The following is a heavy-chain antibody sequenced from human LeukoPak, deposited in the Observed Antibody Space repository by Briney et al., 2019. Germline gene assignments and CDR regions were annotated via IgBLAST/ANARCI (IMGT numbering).Heavy chain of an antibody. CDR1: GDSISSGDYY. CDR3: ARGTYYDIENWFDP. V-gene: IGHV4-61*02. CDR2: ISSSGST. Sequence: TSETLSLTCTVSGDSISSGDYYWSWIRQPAGKGLEWIGRISSSGSTNYNPSLKSRVTISVDTSKNQFSLKLSSVTAADTAVYFCARGTYYDIENWFDPWGQGTLVTVSS. J-gene: IGHJ5*02. D-gene: IGHD3-9*01.